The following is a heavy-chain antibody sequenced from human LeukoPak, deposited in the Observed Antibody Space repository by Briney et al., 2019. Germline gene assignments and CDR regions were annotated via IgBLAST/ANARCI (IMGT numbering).Heavy chain of an antibody. V-gene: IGHV4-39*01. CDR3: ARPGYGDYTSGDY. CDR2: IYYSGST. Sequence: SETLSLTCTVSGGSISSSNYYWGWIRQPPGKGLEWIGNIYYSGSTYYNPSLKSRVTISVDTSKKQFSLKLSSVTAADTAVYYCARPGYGDYTSGDYWGQGTLVTVSS. J-gene: IGHJ4*02. CDR1: GGSISSSNYY. D-gene: IGHD4-17*01.